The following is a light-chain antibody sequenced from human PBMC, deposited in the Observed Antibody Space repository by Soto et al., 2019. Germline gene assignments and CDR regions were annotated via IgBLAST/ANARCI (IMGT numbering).Light chain of an antibody. Sequence: DIPMTQSPSTLSAYVGDRVTITCRASQSISSALTWYQQRPGKAPKLLIYDASSLESGVPSRFSGSGSGTEFTLTISNLQPDDFATYYCQHSESYSLTFGGGTKVEIK. V-gene: IGKV1-5*01. CDR3: QHSESYSLT. CDR2: DAS. CDR1: QSISSA. J-gene: IGKJ4*01.